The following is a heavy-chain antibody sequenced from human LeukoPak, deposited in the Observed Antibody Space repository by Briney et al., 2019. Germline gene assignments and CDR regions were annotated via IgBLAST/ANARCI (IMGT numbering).Heavy chain of an antibody. CDR1: GGSFSGYY. J-gene: IGHJ4*02. V-gene: IGHV4-34*01. CDR3: ARGAKKRMATIRSYYFDY. CDR2: INHSGST. D-gene: IGHD5-24*01. Sequence: PSETLSLXCAVYGGSFSGYYWSWIRQPLGKVLEWIGEINHSGSTNYNPSLKSRVTISVDTSKNQFSLKLSSVTAADTAVYYCARGAKKRMATIRSYYFDYWGQGTLVTVSS.